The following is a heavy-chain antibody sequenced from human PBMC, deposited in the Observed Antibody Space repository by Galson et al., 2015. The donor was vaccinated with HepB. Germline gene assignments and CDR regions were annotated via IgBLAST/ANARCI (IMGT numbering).Heavy chain of an antibody. CDR2: IRPKEHFYAT. Sequence: SPRLSCAASGAIFSGSAIHWVRQAPGKGLERVGHIRPKEHFYATSYSASVGGRFTISRDDSKNTAFLHMNSLRVEDTAVYYCIRHVEYYRPYWGQGSLVTVSS. CDR3: IRHVEYYRPY. CDR1: GAIFSGSA. V-gene: IGHV3-73*01. J-gene: IGHJ4*02. D-gene: IGHD2/OR15-2a*01.